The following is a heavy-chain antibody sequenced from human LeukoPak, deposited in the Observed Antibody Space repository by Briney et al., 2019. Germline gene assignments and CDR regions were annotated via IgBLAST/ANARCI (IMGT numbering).Heavy chain of an antibody. Sequence: SETLSLTCAVSGDSTSNGGYSWNWIRQPPGKGLEWIGYIFYSGSTYYNPSLKSRVTISVHTSKNQFSLKLSSVTAADTAVYYCARAGGGGRIAAGFDYWGQGTLVTVSS. J-gene: IGHJ4*02. CDR3: ARAGGGGRIAAGFDY. CDR2: IFYSGST. V-gene: IGHV4-30-4*07. D-gene: IGHD6-6*01. CDR1: GDSTSNGGYS.